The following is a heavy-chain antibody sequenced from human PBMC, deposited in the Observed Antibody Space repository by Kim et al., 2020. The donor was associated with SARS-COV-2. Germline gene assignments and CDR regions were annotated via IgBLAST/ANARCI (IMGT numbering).Heavy chain of an antibody. CDR3: AKDPPRFLDDYLVSWSLFQH. Sequence: GGSLRLSCAASGFTFSSYAMSWVRQAPGKGLEWVSAISGSGGSTYYADSVKGRFTISRDNSKNTLYLQMNSLRAEDTAVYYCAKDPPRFLDDYLVSWSLFQHWGQGTLVTVSS. D-gene: IGHD4-17*01. V-gene: IGHV3-23*01. J-gene: IGHJ1*01. CDR1: GFTFSSYA. CDR2: ISGSGGST.